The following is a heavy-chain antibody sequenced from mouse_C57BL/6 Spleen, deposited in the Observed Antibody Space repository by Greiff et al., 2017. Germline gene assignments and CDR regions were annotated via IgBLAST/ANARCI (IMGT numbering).Heavy chain of an antibody. V-gene: IGHV1-52*01. Sequence: QVQLQQPGAELVRPGSSVKLSCKASGYTFTSYWMHWVKQRPIQGLEWIGNIDPSDSETHYNQKFKDKATLTVDKSSSTDYMQLSSLTSEDSAVYYCARDGGKGFWYAMDYWGQGTSVTVSS. CDR1: GYTFTSYW. CDR3: ARDGGKGFWYAMDY. CDR2: IDPSDSET. J-gene: IGHJ4*01. D-gene: IGHD1-3*01.